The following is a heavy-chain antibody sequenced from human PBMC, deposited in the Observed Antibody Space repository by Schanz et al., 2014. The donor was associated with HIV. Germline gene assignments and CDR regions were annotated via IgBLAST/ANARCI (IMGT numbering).Heavy chain of an antibody. D-gene: IGHD3-10*01. CDR1: GFTFSSYG. CDR2: IWYDGSNK. V-gene: IGHV3-33*08. Sequence: QVQLVESGGGVVQPGRSLRLSFAASGFTFSSYGMHWVRQAPGKGLEWVAAIWYDGSNKYYADSVKGRFTISRDNSKNTLYLQMNSLRAEDTAVYYCARGSGPYYYYYGMDVWGQGTTVTVSS. J-gene: IGHJ6*02. CDR3: ARGSGPYYYYYGMDV.